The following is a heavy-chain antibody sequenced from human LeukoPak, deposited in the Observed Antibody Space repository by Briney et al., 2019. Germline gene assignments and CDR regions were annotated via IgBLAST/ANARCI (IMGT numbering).Heavy chain of an antibody. Sequence: GGSLRLSCAASGFPFSNYAMHWVRQAPGKGLEWVAFIRFDGSDKYYADSVKGRFTIARDNSKNTLYLQMNSLRAEDTALYYCAKDMGDGYNTGSLDYWGQGTLVTVSS. CDR2: IRFDGSDK. CDR3: AKDMGDGYNTGSLDY. CDR1: GFPFSNYA. D-gene: IGHD5-24*01. J-gene: IGHJ4*02. V-gene: IGHV3-30*02.